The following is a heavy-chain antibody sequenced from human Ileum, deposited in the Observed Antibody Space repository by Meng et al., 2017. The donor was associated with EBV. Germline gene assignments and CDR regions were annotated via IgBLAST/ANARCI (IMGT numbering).Heavy chain of an antibody. CDR2: VYSTGNS. J-gene: IGHJ4*02. D-gene: IGHD2-21*02. V-gene: IGHV4-61*01. CDR1: GGSVTSGSYY. CDR3: ATYVAGAGDWGY. Sequence: QVQLQESGPGLVKPSETLSLKCNVSGGSVTSGSYYWSWIRQPPGKGLEYIGYVYSTGNSNHNPSLRGRVTVSADTSKNQFSLKLTSVTVADTAVYYCATYVAGAGDWGYWGKGTLVTVS.